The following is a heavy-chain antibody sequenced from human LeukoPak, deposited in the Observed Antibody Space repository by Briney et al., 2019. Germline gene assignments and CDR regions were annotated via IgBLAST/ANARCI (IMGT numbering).Heavy chain of an antibody. CDR1: GGSISSYY. J-gene: IGHJ4*02. CDR3: ARVGGVVVAAAYYFDY. CDR2: IYYSGST. D-gene: IGHD2-15*01. V-gene: IGHV4-59*01. Sequence: PSETLSLTCTVSGGSISSYYWSWIRQPPGKGLEWIGYIYYSGSTNYNPSLKSRVTISVGTSKNQFSLKLSSVTAADTAVYYCARVGGVVVAAAYYFDYWGQGTLVTVSS.